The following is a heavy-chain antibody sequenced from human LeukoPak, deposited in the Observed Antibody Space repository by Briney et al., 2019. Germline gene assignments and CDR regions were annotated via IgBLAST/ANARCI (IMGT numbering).Heavy chain of an antibody. J-gene: IGHJ4*02. D-gene: IGHD3-3*01. V-gene: IGHV1-2*02. CDR1: GYTFTGYY. Sequence: WASVKVSCKASGYTFTGYYMHWVRQAPGQGLEWMGWINPNSGGTNYAQKFQGRVTMTRDTSISTAYMELSRLRSDDTAVYYCTQSTYDFWSGYTDYWGQGTLVTVSS. CDR2: INPNSGGT. CDR3: TQSTYDFWSGYTDY.